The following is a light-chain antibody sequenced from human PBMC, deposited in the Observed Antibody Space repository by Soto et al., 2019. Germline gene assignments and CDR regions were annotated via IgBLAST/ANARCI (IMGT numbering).Light chain of an antibody. V-gene: IGKV2-30*02. Sequence: DVVMTQSPLSLPVTPGQPASISCRSNQSLVHSDGIAYFSWFQQRPGRSPRRLIYKVSNRDSGVPARFSGSGSGTDFALKITRVEAEDVGVYYCMQATQFPLTFGGGTKVDIK. CDR3: MQATQFPLT. CDR2: KVS. CDR1: QSLVHSDGIAY. J-gene: IGKJ4*01.